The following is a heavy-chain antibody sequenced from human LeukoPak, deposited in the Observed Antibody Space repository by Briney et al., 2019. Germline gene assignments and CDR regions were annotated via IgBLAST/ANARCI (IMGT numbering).Heavy chain of an antibody. CDR1: TFTFGNFP. CDR3: AKDRGY. V-gene: IGHV3-23*01. J-gene: IGHJ4*02. CDR2: IGGRCVAT. Sequence: PRGSLRLSCPAYTFTFGNFPISCVSQPPGKGLEWVSAIGGRCVATYCADSVKDRFAISRDNSKNTLYLQMNSLRAEETAGYYCAKDRGYWGQGTLVTVSS.